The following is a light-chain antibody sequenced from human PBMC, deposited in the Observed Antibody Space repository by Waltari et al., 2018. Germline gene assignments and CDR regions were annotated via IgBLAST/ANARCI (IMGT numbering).Light chain of an antibody. J-gene: IGKJ1*01. CDR3: QQYGSSFTWT. CDR2: GAS. CDR1: QSVSRTY. V-gene: IGKV3-20*01. Sequence: EIVLTQSPGTLSLSPGERATLSCRASQSVSRTYLAWYQQKPGQPPRLLIYGASRRATGIPDRVSGSGSGTDFTLTISRLEPEDFAVYYYQQYGSSFTWTFGQGTKVEIK.